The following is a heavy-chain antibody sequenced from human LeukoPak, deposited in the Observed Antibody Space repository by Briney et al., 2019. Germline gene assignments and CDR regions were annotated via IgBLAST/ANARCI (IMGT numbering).Heavy chain of an antibody. Sequence: GGSLRLSCAASGFTLSSIAMSGVRQAPGKGLEWVSANRGSSCSTYSAASETGRFTITRDNSKNPPYLQMYSLRAEDTAVYYGAKDAIFGVVLYDYWGQGTLVTVS. CDR3: AKDAIFGVVLYDY. CDR1: GFTLSSIA. D-gene: IGHD3-3*01. CDR2: NRGSSCST. J-gene: IGHJ4*02. V-gene: IGHV3-23*01.